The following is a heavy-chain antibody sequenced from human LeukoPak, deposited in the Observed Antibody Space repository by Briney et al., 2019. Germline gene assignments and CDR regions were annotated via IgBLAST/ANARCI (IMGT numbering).Heavy chain of an antibody. V-gene: IGHV3-23*01. CDR1: GFTFSRYA. J-gene: IGHJ3*02. CDR2: ISGSAGTT. D-gene: IGHD4-17*01. Sequence: PGGSLRPSCAAAGFTFSRYAMSWVRQAPGKGLEWVSDISGSAGTTYYADSVKGRFTISRDNSKNTLYLQVNSLRVEDTAVYYCAKMQMITVTTGDAFDIWGQGTMVTVSS. CDR3: AKMQMITVTTGDAFDI.